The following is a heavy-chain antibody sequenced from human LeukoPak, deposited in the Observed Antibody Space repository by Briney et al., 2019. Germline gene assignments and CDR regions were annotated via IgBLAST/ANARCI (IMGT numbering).Heavy chain of an antibody. CDR3: AKDRYYDFWSGYFHIQRYFRP. J-gene: IGHJ5*02. CDR2: ISGSGGST. Sequence: PGGSLRLSCAASGFTFSSYAVSWVRQAPGKGLEWVSSISGSGGSTYYADSVKGRFTISRDNSKNTLYLQMNSLRAEDTAVYYCAKDRYYDFWSGYFHIQRYFRPWGQGTLVTVSS. D-gene: IGHD3-3*01. V-gene: IGHV3-23*01. CDR1: GFTFSSYA.